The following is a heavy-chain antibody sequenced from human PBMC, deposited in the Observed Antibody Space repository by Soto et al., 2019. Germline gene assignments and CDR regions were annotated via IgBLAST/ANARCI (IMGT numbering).Heavy chain of an antibody. V-gene: IGHV3-30*18. CDR3: AKDWVSPAGPADYYYYYGMDV. D-gene: IGHD6-19*01. CDR2: ISYDGSNK. Sequence: PGGSLRLSCAASGFTFSSYGMHWVRQAPGKGLEWVAVISYDGSNKYYADSVKGRFTISRDNSKNTLYLQMNSLRAEDTAVYYCAKDWVSPAGPADYYYYYGMDVWGQGTTVTVSS. CDR1: GFTFSSYG. J-gene: IGHJ6*02.